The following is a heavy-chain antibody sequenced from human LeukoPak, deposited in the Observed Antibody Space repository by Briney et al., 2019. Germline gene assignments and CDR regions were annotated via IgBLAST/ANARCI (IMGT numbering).Heavy chain of an antibody. D-gene: IGHD3-10*01. V-gene: IGHV3-30-3*01. Sequence: GGSLRLSCAASGFTFSNNAMHWVRQAPGKGLEWVADISYDGSKKYYEDSVKGRFTISRDNAKNTLYLQMNSLRTEDTAVYYCARDRYGSRSSETGMDVWGKGTTVTVSS. CDR3: ARDRYGSRSSETGMDV. J-gene: IGHJ6*03. CDR1: GFTFSNNA. CDR2: ISYDGSKK.